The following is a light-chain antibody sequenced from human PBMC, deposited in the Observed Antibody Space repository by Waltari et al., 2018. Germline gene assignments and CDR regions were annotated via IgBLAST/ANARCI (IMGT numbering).Light chain of an antibody. CDR1: GEYSAYA. CDR3: QTWGTGFQV. CDR2: VNSDGSH. J-gene: IGLJ3*02. V-gene: IGLV4-69*01. Sequence: LVLTQSPSASASLGASVTLTCSLPGEYSAYAIAWHQHLPRKGPRYLMTVNSDGSHKKGAGISDRFSGSSSDLDRYRIISRLQSDDEAEYFCQTWGTGFQVFGTGTKLTVL.